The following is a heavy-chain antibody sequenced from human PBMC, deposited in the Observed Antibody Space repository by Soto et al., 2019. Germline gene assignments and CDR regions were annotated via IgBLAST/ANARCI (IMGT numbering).Heavy chain of an antibody. D-gene: IGHD1-26*01. Sequence: FSSYAMSWVRQAPGKGLEWVSAISGSGGSTYYADSVKGRFTISRDNSKNALYLQMNSLRGEDTALYYCARENYFDYWGQGTLVTVS. CDR3: ARENYFDY. CDR1: FSSYA. J-gene: IGHJ4*02. CDR2: ISGSGGST. V-gene: IGHV3-23*01.